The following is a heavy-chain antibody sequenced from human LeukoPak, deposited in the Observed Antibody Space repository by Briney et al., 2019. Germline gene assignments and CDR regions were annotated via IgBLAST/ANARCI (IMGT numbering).Heavy chain of an antibody. CDR3: ARTNYYDSSGYYSLDY. D-gene: IGHD3-22*01. Sequence: PSGTLSLTCAVYGGSFSGYYWSWIRQPPGKGLEWIGEINRSGSTNYNPSLKSRVTISVDTSKNHFSLKLSSVTAADTAAYYCARTNYYDSSGYYSLDYWGQGTLVTVSS. CDR2: INRSGST. V-gene: IGHV4-34*01. J-gene: IGHJ4*02. CDR1: GGSFSGYY.